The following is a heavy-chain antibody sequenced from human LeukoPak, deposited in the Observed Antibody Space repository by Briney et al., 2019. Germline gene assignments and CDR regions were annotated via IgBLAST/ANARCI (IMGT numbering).Heavy chain of an antibody. CDR3: ARQVPAGGLDP. CDR1: GYSFTTYG. CDR2: INPNSGGT. J-gene: IGHJ5*02. Sequence: ASVKVSCKASGYSFTTYGISWVRQAPGQGLEWMGRINPNSGGTNYAQKFQGRVTMTRDTSINTAYMELSRLRSDDTAVYYCARQVPAGGLDPWGQGTLVTVSS. V-gene: IGHV1-2*06. D-gene: IGHD2-2*01.